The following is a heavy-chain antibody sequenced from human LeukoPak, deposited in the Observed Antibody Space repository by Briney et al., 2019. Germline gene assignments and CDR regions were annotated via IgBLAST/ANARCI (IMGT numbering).Heavy chain of an antibody. J-gene: IGHJ4*02. CDR2: ISAYNGRT. D-gene: IGHD1-26*01. V-gene: IGHV1-18*01. CDR1: GYTFTSSY. Sequence: ASVRVSCKASGYTFTSSYINRGRHAPGQRLEGMGWISAYNGRTNYAQKFQGRVTMTTDSSTSTAYMDLTSLRSDDTAVYYCARGGTYYPCIDYWGQGTLVTVSS. CDR3: ARGGTYYPCIDY.